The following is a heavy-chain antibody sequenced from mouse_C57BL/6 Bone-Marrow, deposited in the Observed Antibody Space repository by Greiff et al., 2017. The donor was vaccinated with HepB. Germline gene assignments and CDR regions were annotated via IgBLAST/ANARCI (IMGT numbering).Heavy chain of an antibody. CDR2: ISSGGDYI. J-gene: IGHJ4*01. Sequence: EVQGVESGEGLVKPGGSLKLSCAASGFTFSSYAMSWVRQTPEKRLEWVAYISSGGDYIYYADTVKGRFTISRDNARNTLYLQMSSLKSEDTAMYYCTNPYYSNYGAMDYWGQGTSVTVSS. CDR1: GFTFSSYA. CDR3: TNPYYSNYGAMDY. D-gene: IGHD2-5*01. V-gene: IGHV5-9-1*02.